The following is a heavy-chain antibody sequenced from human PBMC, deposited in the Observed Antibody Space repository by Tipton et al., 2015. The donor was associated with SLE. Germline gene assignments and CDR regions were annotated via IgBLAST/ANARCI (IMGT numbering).Heavy chain of an antibody. J-gene: IGHJ4*02. D-gene: IGHD3-3*01. CDR1: GFTFSNYA. CDR2: ISSEGGST. Sequence: GSLRLSCSASGFTFSNYAMHWVRQAPGKGLEYVSTISSEGGSTYYADSVKGRFAISRDNSKNRLHLQMSSLRAEDSAVYYCIKGGIEADDFWSGYNWGQGTLVTVSS. CDR3: IKGGIEADDFWSGYN. V-gene: IGHV3-64D*06.